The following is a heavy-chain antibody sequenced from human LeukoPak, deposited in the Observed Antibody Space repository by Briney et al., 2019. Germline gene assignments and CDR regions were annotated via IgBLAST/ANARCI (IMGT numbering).Heavy chain of an antibody. CDR1: GFTFSRYA. CDR2: ISYDASKE. Sequence: GGSLRLSCAASGFTFSRYAMHWVRQAPGKGLEWVAGISYDASKEYYADSVKGRFTISRDNSKSTLHLQMNSLRADDTAVHNCASDVGGVGASPFDYWGQGTLVTVSS. D-gene: IGHD1-26*01. V-gene: IGHV3-30-3*01. CDR3: ASDVGGVGASPFDY. J-gene: IGHJ4*02.